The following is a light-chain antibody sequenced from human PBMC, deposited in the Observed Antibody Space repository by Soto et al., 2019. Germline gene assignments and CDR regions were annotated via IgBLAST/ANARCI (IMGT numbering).Light chain of an antibody. CDR1: SSDVGGYNY. CDR2: EVS. Sequence: LTQPPSASGSLGQSVTISCTGTSSDVGGYNYVSWYQQHPGKAPKLMISEVSKRPSGVPDRFSGSKSGNTASLTVSGLQAEDEADYYCSSYVGSKVFGGGTKVTVL. J-gene: IGLJ3*02. V-gene: IGLV2-8*01. CDR3: SSYVGSKV.